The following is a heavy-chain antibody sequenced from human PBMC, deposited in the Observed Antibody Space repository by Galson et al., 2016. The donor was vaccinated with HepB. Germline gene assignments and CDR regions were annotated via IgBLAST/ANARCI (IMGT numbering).Heavy chain of an antibody. CDR1: GYGFTSYS. J-gene: IGHJ5*02. D-gene: IGHD2/OR15-2a*01. CDR3: GRHSSPFIKTGWLDP. CDR2: IYPGDSET. V-gene: IGHV5-51*01. Sequence: QSGAEVKKPGESLKISCRASGYGFTSYSIGWVRQMPGKGLEWMGIIYPGDSETRYSPSFQGQVTISADRSTNTAYLQWSSLKASDTAMYYCGRHSSPFIKTGWLDPWGQGTLVTVSS.